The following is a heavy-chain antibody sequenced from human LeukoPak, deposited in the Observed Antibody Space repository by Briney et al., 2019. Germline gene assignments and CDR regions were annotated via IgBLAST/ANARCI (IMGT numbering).Heavy chain of an antibody. J-gene: IGHJ6*03. V-gene: IGHV3-23*01. CDR1: QFTFSRFA. CDR3: AKHLGSHSFLFYYMDV. D-gene: IGHD2-21*01. CDR2: LSGSGTAT. Sequence: TGESLRLSCEASQFTFSRFAMSWIRQAPGTGLEWVSTLSGSGTATYYADSVKGRFTTSRDNSKDTLYLQMDNLRADDTAVYYCAKHLGSHSFLFYYMDVWGTGTSVIVSS.